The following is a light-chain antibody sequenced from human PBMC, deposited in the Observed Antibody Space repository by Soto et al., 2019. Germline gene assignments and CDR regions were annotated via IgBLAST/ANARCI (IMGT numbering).Light chain of an antibody. Sequence: DIQMTQSPSSLSASVGDRVTITCRASQSISSYFNWYQQKPGKAPKLLIYAASILQSGVPSRFSGSVSGTDLTLTISSLQPEDFATYYCQQSYSTPLTFGGGTKVEIK. CDR1: QSISSY. CDR3: QQSYSTPLT. V-gene: IGKV1-39*01. J-gene: IGKJ4*01. CDR2: AAS.